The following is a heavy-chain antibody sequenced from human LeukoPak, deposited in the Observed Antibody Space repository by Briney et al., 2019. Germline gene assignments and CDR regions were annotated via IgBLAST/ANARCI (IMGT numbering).Heavy chain of an antibody. Sequence: GGSLRLSCAASGFTFSSYAMSWVRQAPGKGLEWVSAISGGGGSTYYADSVKGRFTISRDNSKNTLYLQMNSLRAEDTAVYYCAKASLYYYYYGMDVWGQGTTVTVSS. V-gene: IGHV3-23*01. CDR2: ISGGGGST. CDR3: AKASLYYYYYGMDV. J-gene: IGHJ6*02. CDR1: GFTFSSYA.